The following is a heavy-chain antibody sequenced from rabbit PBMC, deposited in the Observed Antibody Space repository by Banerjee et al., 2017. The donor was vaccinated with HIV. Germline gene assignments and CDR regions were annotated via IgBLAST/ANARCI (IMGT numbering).Heavy chain of an antibody. CDR1: GIDFSNYG. D-gene: IGHD7-1*01. CDR2: IWNGDGST. Sequence: QEQLVESGGGLVQPEGSLTLTCKASGIDFSNYGISWVRQAPGKGPEWIACIWNGDGSTHYASWVNGRFTISKTSSTTVTLQMTSLTAADTATYFCARAGYAGYDLWGQGTLVTVS. V-gene: IGHV1S47*01. J-gene: IGHJ3*01. CDR3: ARAGYAGYDL.